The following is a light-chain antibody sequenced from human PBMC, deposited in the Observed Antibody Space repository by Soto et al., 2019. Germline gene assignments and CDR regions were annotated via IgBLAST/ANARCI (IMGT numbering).Light chain of an antibody. V-gene: IGLV3-21*02. J-gene: IGLJ2*01. CDR1: NIGRKS. CDR3: QVWDNTYHVV. CDR2: ADS. Sequence: SYELTQPPSVSEAPGQTATITCGGSNIGRKSVHWYQQQPGQAPVLVVYADSDRPSGIPERFSGSKSGNTATLTITGVEAGDEADYYCQVWDNTYHVVFGGVTKLTVL.